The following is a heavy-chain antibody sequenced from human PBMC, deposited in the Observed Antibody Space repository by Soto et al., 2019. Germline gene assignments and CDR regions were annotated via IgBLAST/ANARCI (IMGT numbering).Heavy chain of an antibody. Sequence: QVQLVQSGAEVKKPGASVKVSCKASGYTFTSYGISWVRQAPGQGLEWMGWISAYNGNTNYAQKLQGRVTMTTDTSTSTAYMELRSLRSDDTAVYYCARDHTERYCISTSCYEGWFDPWGQGTLVTVSS. CDR1: GYTFTSYG. D-gene: IGHD2-2*01. V-gene: IGHV1-18*01. CDR3: ARDHTERYCISTSCYEGWFDP. CDR2: ISAYNGNT. J-gene: IGHJ5*02.